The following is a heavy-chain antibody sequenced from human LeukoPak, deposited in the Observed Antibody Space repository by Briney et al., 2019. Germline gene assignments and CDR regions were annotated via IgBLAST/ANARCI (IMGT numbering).Heavy chain of an antibody. CDR3: ARGGYYDSSGYYYDNYFDY. J-gene: IGHJ4*02. CDR1: GFTFSSYD. Sequence: GGSLRLSCAVSGFTFSSYDVNWVRQAPGKGLEWISYTSKSGSAIYYADSVKGRFTISRDNAKNSLYLQMNSLRAEDTAVYYCARGGYYDSSGYYYDNYFDYWGQGTLVTVSS. V-gene: IGHV3-48*03. D-gene: IGHD3-22*01. CDR2: TSKSGSAI.